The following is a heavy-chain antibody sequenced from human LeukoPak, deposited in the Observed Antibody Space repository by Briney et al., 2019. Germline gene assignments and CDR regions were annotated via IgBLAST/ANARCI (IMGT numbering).Heavy chain of an antibody. D-gene: IGHD3-3*01. J-gene: IGHJ1*01. V-gene: IGHV3-21*01. CDR2: ISSSSSYI. Sequence: GGSLRLSCAASGFTFSSYSMNWVRQAPGKGLEWVSSISSSSSYIYYADSVKGRFTISRDNAKNSLYLQMNSLRAEDTAVYYCARDPIEYYDFWSGLGYFQHWGQGTLVTVSS. CDR1: GFTFSSYS. CDR3: ARDPIEYYDFWSGLGYFQH.